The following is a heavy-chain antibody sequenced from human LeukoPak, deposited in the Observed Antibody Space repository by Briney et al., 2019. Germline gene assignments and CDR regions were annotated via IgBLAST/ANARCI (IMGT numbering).Heavy chain of an antibody. D-gene: IGHD2-2*01. Sequence: ASVKVSCKASGYTFTDYYMHWVRQAPGQGFEWTGWINPNDGDTYYAQKFQGRVIMTRDTSISTAHMEVSRLRSDDTAVYYCARANFLYCSSTSCLFDYWGQGTLVTVSS. CDR2: INPNDGDT. CDR1: GYTFTDYY. V-gene: IGHV1-2*02. CDR3: ARANFLYCSSTSCLFDY. J-gene: IGHJ4*02.